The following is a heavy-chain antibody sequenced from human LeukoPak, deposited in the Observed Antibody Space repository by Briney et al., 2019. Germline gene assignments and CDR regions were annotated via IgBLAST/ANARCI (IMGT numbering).Heavy chain of an antibody. CDR3: ARDHSSSWYYFDY. CDR2: ISNSGGTT. J-gene: IGHJ4*02. V-gene: IGHV3-23*01. CDR1: GFAFSSYA. D-gene: IGHD6-13*01. Sequence: GGSLRLSCAASGFAFSSYAMSWVRQAPGKGLEWVSTISNSGGTTYYADSVKGRFTISRDNAKNSLYLQMNSLRAEDTAVYYCARDHSSSWYYFDYWGQGTLVTVSS.